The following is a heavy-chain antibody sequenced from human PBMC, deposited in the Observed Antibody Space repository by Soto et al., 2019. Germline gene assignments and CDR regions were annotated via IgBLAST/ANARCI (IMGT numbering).Heavy chain of an antibody. CDR2: IFYRGST. J-gene: IGHJ6*02. Sequence: SETLSLTCTVSGGSISNNNYYWAWIRQPPGKGLEWIGNIFYRGSTYYNPSLKSRVTMSLDTSRDQFSLKLNSVTAADTAMYYCATIEIFGAGNFYGVDVWGQGTTVTVSS. D-gene: IGHD3-3*01. CDR3: ATIEIFGAGNFYGVDV. CDR1: GGSISNNNYY. V-gene: IGHV4-39*01.